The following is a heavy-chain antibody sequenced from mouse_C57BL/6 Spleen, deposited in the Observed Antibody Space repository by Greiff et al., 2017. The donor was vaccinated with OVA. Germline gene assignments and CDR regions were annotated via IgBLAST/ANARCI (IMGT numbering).Heavy chain of an antibody. J-gene: IGHJ4*01. CDR1: GYTFTSYW. CDR2: IDPSDSYS. V-gene: IGHV1-50*01. CDR3: ARRGNYDGNPYAMDY. D-gene: IGHD2-3*01. Sequence: QVHVKQSGAELVKPGASVKLSCKASGYTFTSYWMQWVKQRPGQGLEWIGSIDPSDSYSNYNQKFKGKATLTLDTSSSTAYMQLSSLTSEDSAIYYCARRGNYDGNPYAMDYWGQGTSVTVSA.